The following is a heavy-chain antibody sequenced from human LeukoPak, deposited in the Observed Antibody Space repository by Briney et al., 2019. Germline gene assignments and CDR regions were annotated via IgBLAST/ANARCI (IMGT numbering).Heavy chain of an antibody. Sequence: GGSLRPSCAAPGFTFSSYAMNWVRQAPGKGLEWFSALSGSGGSPYYADSVKGRFTISRDSSKNTLYLQMNSRRAEDTAVYYCAKDTAFAYGYDRVDHWGQGTLVTVSS. D-gene: IGHD5-18*01. J-gene: IGHJ5*02. CDR1: GFTFSSYA. CDR3: AKDTAFAYGYDRVDH. V-gene: IGHV3-23*01. CDR2: LSGSGGSP.